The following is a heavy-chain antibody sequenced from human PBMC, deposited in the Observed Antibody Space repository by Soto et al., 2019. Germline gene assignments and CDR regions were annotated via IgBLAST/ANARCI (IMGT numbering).Heavy chain of an antibody. D-gene: IGHD3-3*01. Sequence: QGQLVQSGAEVKKPGASVKVSCKDSGYTFTSYDINWVRQATGQGLEWMGWMNPNSVNTGCAQRFQGRVTMTRNTSKSTAYMELSRLRSEDTAMYYCARGLEWSWSLAPWGQGTLVTVSS. V-gene: IGHV1-8*01. CDR2: MNPNSVNT. CDR1: GYTFTSYD. CDR3: ARGLEWSWSLAP. J-gene: IGHJ5*02.